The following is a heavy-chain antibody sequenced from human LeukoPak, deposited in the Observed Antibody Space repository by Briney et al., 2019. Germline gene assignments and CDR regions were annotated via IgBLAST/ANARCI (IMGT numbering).Heavy chain of an antibody. Sequence: GGSLRLSCAASGFTFDDYAMHWVRQAPGKGLEWVAVISYDGSNKYYADSVKGRFTISRDNPKNTLYLQMNGLRAEDTAVYYCARDAPLFERNAFDIWGQGTMVTVSS. V-gene: IGHV3-30-3*01. CDR3: ARDAPLFERNAFDI. CDR1: GFTFDDYA. CDR2: ISYDGSNK. J-gene: IGHJ3*02.